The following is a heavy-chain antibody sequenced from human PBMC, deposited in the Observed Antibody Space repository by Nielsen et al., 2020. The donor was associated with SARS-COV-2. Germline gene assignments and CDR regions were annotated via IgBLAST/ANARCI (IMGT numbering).Heavy chain of an antibody. Sequence: ASVKVSCKVSGYTLTELSMHWVRQAPGKGLEWMGGFDPEDGETIYAQKFQGRVTMTEDTSTDTAYMELSSLRSEDTAVYYCATQRGYSGYDSAWNWGQGTLVTVSS. D-gene: IGHD5-12*01. J-gene: IGHJ4*02. CDR1: GYTLTELS. CDR3: ATQRGYSGYDSAWN. CDR2: FDPEDGET. V-gene: IGHV1-24*01.